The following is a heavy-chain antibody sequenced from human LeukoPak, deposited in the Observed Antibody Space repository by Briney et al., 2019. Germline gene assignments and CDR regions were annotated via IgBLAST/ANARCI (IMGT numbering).Heavy chain of an antibody. J-gene: IGHJ4*02. CDR3: GKGSLAVAATPLDF. V-gene: IGHV3-11*01. Sequence: GGSLRLSCTASGFDFSNSFMSWVRQAPGKGLEWISYISSRSTTIYYADSVKGRFAISRDNGKNTVYLQMNNLRVDDTAVFYCGKGSLAVAATPLDFWGQGTLVTVSS. D-gene: IGHD6-19*01. CDR2: ISSRSTTI. CDR1: GFDFSNSF.